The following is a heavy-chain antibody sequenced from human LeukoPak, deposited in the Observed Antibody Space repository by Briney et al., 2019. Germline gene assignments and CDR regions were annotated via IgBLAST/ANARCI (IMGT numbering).Heavy chain of an antibody. CDR3: ARDRLYNSHYYGMDV. Sequence: GGSLRLSCAASGFTFSSYSMNWVRQAPGKGLGWVSSISSSSSYIYYADSVKGRFTISRDNAKNSLYLQMNSLRAEDTAVYYCARDRLYNSHYYGMDVWGQGTTVTVSS. J-gene: IGHJ6*02. CDR2: ISSSSSYI. CDR1: GFTFSSYS. D-gene: IGHD2/OR15-2a*01. V-gene: IGHV3-21*01.